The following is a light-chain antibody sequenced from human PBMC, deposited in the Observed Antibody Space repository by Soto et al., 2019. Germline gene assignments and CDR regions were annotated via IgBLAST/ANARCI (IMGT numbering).Light chain of an antibody. Sequence: QMNQSPSSLSASVGDRVTITCQASQDISNYLNWYQQKPGKAPKLLIYDASNLETGVPSRFSGSGSGTEFTLTISSLQPEDFTTYCCQQFNSYPITFGHGTRLEIK. CDR3: QQFNSYPIT. J-gene: IGKJ5*01. CDR2: DAS. CDR1: QDISNY. V-gene: IGKV1-33*01.